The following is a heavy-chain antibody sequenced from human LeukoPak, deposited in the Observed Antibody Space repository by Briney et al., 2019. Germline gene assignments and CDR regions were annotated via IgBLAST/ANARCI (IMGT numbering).Heavy chain of an antibody. D-gene: IGHD3-22*01. CDR3: AKGIPFDYYDSSGPADY. Sequence: GSLRLSCAASGFTFSSYAMSWVRQAPGKGLEWVSAISGSGGSTYYADSVKGRFTISRDNSKNTLYLQMNSLRAEDTAVYYCAKGIPFDYYDSSGPADYWGQGTLVTVSS. J-gene: IGHJ4*02. CDR2: ISGSGGST. CDR1: GFTFSSYA. V-gene: IGHV3-23*01.